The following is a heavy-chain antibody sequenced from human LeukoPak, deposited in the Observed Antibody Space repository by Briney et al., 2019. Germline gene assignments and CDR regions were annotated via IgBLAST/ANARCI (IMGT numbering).Heavy chain of an antibody. D-gene: IGHD3-10*01. CDR1: GGSISSYY. V-gene: IGHV4-59*01. CDR3: ARVRVTMVRGADAFDI. CDR2: IYYSGST. Sequence: PSETLSLTCTVSGGSISSYYWSWIRQPPGKGLEWIGYIYYSGSTNYNPSLKSRVTISVDTSKNQFSQKLSSVTAADTAVYYCARVRVTMVRGADAFDIWGQGTMVTVSS. J-gene: IGHJ3*02.